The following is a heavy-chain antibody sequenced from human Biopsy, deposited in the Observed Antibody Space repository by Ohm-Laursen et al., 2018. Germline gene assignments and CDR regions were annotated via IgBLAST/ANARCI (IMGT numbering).Heavy chain of an antibody. Sequence: TLSLTCPVSGDSVTKYYWSWIRQPPGKGLEWIGHIYYSVMTNYNPSLQSRVSISVDTSRNQVSLTLSSVTAADTAVYYCARDGGILNYGNFKYYHYYGMDVWGQGTKVTVSS. CDR2: IYYSVMT. CDR3: ARDGGILNYGNFKYYHYYGMDV. CDR1: GDSVTKYY. J-gene: IGHJ6*02. D-gene: IGHD4-11*01. V-gene: IGHV4-59*02.